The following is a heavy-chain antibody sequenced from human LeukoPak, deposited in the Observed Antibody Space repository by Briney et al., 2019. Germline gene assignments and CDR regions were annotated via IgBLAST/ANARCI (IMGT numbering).Heavy chain of an antibody. Sequence: GGSLRLSCAASGFTVSSNYMSWVRQAPGKGLEWVSVIYSGGSTYYADSVKGRFTISRDNSKNTLYLQMNSLRAEDTAVYYCARGATIFEYFDYWGQGTLVTVSS. D-gene: IGHD3-3*01. CDR1: GFTVSSNY. J-gene: IGHJ4*02. CDR3: ARGATIFEYFDY. V-gene: IGHV3-53*01. CDR2: IYSGGST.